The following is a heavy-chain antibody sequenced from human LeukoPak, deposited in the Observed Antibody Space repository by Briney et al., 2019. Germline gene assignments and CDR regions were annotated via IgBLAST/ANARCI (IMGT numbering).Heavy chain of an antibody. CDR1: GGTFSSYA. V-gene: IGHV1-69*05. D-gene: IGHD2-2*02. Sequence: SVKVSCKASGGTFSSYAISWVRQAPGQGLEWMGGIIPIFGTANYAQKFQGRVTITTDESTSTAYMELSSLRSEDTAVYYCARAACSSTSCYTSGYYYYMDVWGKGTTVTVSS. CDR3: ARAACSSTSCYTSGYYYYMDV. J-gene: IGHJ6*03. CDR2: IIPIFGTA.